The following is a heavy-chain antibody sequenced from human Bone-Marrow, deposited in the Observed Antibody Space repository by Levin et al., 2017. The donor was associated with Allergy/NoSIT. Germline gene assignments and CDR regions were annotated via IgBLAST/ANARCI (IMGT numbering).Heavy chain of an antibody. D-gene: IGHD3-10*01. CDR2: IRSKAYGGTT. CDR3: TRARAITMVRGNLFDY. CDR1: GFTFGDYA. J-gene: IGHJ4*02. V-gene: IGHV3-49*03. Sequence: AGGSLRLSCTASGFTFGDYAMSWFRQAPGKGLEWVGFIRSKAYGGTTEYAASVKGRFTISRDDSKSIAYLQMNSLKTEDTAVYYCTRARAITMVRGNLFDYWGQGTLVTVSS.